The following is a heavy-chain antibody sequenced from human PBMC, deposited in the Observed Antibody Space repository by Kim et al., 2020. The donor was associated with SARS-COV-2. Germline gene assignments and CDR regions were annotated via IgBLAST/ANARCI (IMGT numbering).Heavy chain of an antibody. J-gene: IGHJ4*02. CDR2: INPSGGTT. D-gene: IGHD3-3*01. CDR3: ARETSSITIFGVVIRSPFDY. CDR1: GYPFTSYY. Sequence: ASVKVSCKTSGYPFTSYYMHWVRQAPGQGLEWMGIINPSGGTTTYAQKLQGRVTMTRDTSTSTVYMELSSLRSEDTAVYYCARETSSITIFGVVIRSPFDYWGQGTLVTVSS. V-gene: IGHV1-46*01.